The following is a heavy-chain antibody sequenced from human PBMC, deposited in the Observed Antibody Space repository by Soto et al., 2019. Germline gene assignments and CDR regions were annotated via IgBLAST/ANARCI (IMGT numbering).Heavy chain of an antibody. CDR2: ISRSSSYI. V-gene: IGHV3-21*01. Sequence: EVQLVEAGGGLVKPGGSLRLSCAASGFTLSSYSRNWVRQAPGKGLEWVSSISRSSSYIYYADSVKGRFTISRDNAKNPLYLQMNSLRAEDTAVYYCARSDGAGWGQGTLVTVPS. D-gene: IGHD1-26*01. J-gene: IGHJ4*02. CDR3: ARSDGAG. CDR1: GFTLSSYS.